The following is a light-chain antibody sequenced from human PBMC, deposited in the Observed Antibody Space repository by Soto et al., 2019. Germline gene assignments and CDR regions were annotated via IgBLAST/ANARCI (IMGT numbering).Light chain of an antibody. CDR1: QSISSY. CDR3: QHSYSTPFT. Sequence: DIQMTQSPSSLSASVGDRVTITCRASQSISSYLNWYQQKPGKAPELLIYAASRLQSGVPSRFSGSVSGTDFTLTISSLQPEDFATYYCQHSYSTPFTFGPGAKGDIK. J-gene: IGKJ3*01. V-gene: IGKV1-39*01. CDR2: AAS.